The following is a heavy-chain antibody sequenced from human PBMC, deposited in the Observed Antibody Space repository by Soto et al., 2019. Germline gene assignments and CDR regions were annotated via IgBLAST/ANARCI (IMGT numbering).Heavy chain of an antibody. D-gene: IGHD4-17*01. J-gene: IGHJ6*02. CDR3: VSVEGTPTVTGDYYYYAMDA. V-gene: IGHV3-73*02. CDR2: IRSRANNFAT. Sequence: EVQLVESGGGLVQPGGSLKLSCAASGFIFSGSAIHWVRQASGKGLEWVGRIRSRANNFATSSAASVKGRFTFSRDDSKNTAYLQMNTLKPEDTAVYYCVSVEGTPTVTGDYYYYAMDAWGQGTTVTVAS. CDR1: GFIFSGSA.